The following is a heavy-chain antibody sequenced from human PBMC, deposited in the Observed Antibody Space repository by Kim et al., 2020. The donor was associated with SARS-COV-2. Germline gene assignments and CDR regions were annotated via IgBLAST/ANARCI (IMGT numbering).Heavy chain of an antibody. CDR1: RFTFSSYD. CDR3: AKGGYSSGFPSSIDY. Sequence: GGSLRLSCAASRFTFSSYDMNWVRQAPGKGLEWVSGISGSGGTTHYTDSVKGRFTISRDNSKNTLYLQMNSLRAEDTAMYYCAKGGYSSGFPSSIDYWGQGPLVTVSS. V-gene: IGHV3-23*01. D-gene: IGHD3-22*01. CDR2: ISGSGGTT. J-gene: IGHJ4*02.